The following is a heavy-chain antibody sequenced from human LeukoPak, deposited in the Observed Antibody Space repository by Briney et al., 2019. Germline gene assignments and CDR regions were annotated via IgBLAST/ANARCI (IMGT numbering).Heavy chain of an antibody. CDR3: TRGYSGGNWYAFDL. J-gene: IGHJ3*01. D-gene: IGHD6-13*01. Sequence: GGSLRLSCATSGFTFSDHYMDWVRQAPWKGLEWVGRSGNKPNSYTTEYAASVRGRFTISRDESKNSLDLQMNSLKTEDTAVYYCTRGYSGGNWYAFDLWGQGTMVAVSS. CDR2: SGNKPNSYTT. V-gene: IGHV3-72*01. CDR1: GFTFSDHY.